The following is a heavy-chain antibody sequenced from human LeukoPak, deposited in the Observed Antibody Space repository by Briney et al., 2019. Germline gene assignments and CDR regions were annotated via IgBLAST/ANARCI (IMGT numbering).Heavy chain of an antibody. V-gene: IGHV4-59*01. D-gene: IGHD6-19*01. CDR1: GVSMSSFH. J-gene: IGHJ4*02. CDR3: ARAAGSGWYYFGY. Sequence: PSETLSLTCTVSGVSMSSFHWSWIRQPPGKGLEWIGYIYYIGSNNYNPSLESRLTISIDTTKNQFSLKLSSVAAADTAVYYCARAAGSGWYYFGYWGQGTLVTASS. CDR2: IYYIGSN.